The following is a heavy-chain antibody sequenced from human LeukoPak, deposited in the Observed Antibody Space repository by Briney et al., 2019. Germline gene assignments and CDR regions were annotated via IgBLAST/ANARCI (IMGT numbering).Heavy chain of an antibody. D-gene: IGHD2-2*03. CDR1: GGSISSYY. CDR3: ARHGYCSSTSCYVDWFDP. V-gene: IGHV4-59*08. J-gene: IGHJ5*02. CDR2: IYYSGST. Sequence: SETLSLTCTVSGGSISSYYWSWIRQPPGKGLEWIGHIYYSGSTNYNPSLKSRVTISVDTSKNQFSLKLSSVTAADTAVYYCARHGYCSSTSCYVDWFDPWGQGTLVTVSS.